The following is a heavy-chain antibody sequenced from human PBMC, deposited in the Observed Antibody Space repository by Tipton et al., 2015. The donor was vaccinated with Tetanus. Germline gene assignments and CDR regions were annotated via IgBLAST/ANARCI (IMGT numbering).Heavy chain of an antibody. V-gene: IGHV4-31*03. D-gene: IGHD6-13*01. J-gene: IGHJ4*02. CDR2: IYYSGDT. Sequence: TLSLTCSVSGGSINSGGYFWNWIRQQPGKGPEWIGYIYYSGDTFYNPSLKSRVTISVDTSKNQFSLNLRSVTAADTAVYYCARGWGSSWYYFDYWGQGILVTVSS. CDR3: ARGWGSSWYYFDY. CDR1: GGSINSGGYF.